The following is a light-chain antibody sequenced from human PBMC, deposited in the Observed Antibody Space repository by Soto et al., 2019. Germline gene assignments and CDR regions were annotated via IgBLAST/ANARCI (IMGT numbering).Light chain of an antibody. CDR3: QQYSSPPYT. J-gene: IGKJ2*01. Sequence: DIVMTQSPDSLAVSLGERATINCRPSQSVLHRSNTKSSLAWYQQKPGQPPKLLIYWTSTRDSGVPDRFSGSGAGTDFTLSISSLHAENVLVYLCQQYSSPPYTFGQGTRLESK. V-gene: IGKV4-1*01. CDR2: WTS. CDR1: QSVLHRSNTKSS.